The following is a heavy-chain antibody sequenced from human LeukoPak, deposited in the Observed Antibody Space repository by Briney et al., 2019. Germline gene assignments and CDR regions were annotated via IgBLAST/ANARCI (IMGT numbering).Heavy chain of an antibody. D-gene: IGHD4-11*01. J-gene: IGHJ4*02. CDR1: GFTFSSYG. CDR3: TRDNDYSNYD. Sequence: GGSLRLSCAASGFTFSSYGMHWVRQAPGKGLEWVAFIRYDGSNKYYADSVKGRFMISRDNAKNALYLQMNSLRAEDTAVYYCTRDNDYSNYDWGQGTLVTVSS. CDR2: IRYDGSNK. V-gene: IGHV3-30*02.